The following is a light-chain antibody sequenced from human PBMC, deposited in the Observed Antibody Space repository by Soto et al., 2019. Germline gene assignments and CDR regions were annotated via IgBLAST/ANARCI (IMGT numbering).Light chain of an antibody. V-gene: IGKV3-15*01. CDR2: GAS. J-gene: IGKJ1*01. CDR3: QQYNNWPTT. CDR1: QSVSSN. Sequence: EIVMTQSPATLSVSPGERATLSCRASQSVSSNLAWYQQKPGQAPRLLIYGASTRATGIPARFSRSGSGTEFTLTISSLQSEDFAVYYCQQYNNWPTTFGQGTKV.